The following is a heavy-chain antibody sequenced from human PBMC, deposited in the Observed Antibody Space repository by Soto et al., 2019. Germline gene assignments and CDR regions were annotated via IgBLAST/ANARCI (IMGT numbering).Heavy chain of an antibody. Sequence: SETLSLTCTVSGVSFSSYYWSWIRQTPGKGLEWIGYIHYSGSTSYNPSLKSRIAISVDTSKNQFSLKLRSVTAADTAVYYCARQGGGIRVSDYWGHGTLVTVSS. J-gene: IGHJ4*01. D-gene: IGHD3-10*01. CDR2: IHYSGST. V-gene: IGHV4-59*08. CDR3: ARQGGGIRVSDY. CDR1: GVSFSSYY.